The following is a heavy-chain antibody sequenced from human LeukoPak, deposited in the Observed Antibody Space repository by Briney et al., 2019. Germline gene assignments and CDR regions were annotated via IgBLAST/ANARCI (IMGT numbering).Heavy chain of an antibody. J-gene: IGHJ4*02. V-gene: IGHV3-48*01. D-gene: IGHD5-18*01. Sequence: GGSLRLSCTASGFTFSSYSMNWVRQAPGKGLEWVSYISSSSSNIYYADSVKGRITISRDNAKNSLYLQMNSLRAEDTAVYYCARSGRYRPWDYWGQGTLVTVSS. CDR2: ISSSSSNI. CDR3: ARSGRYRPWDY. CDR1: GFTFSSYS.